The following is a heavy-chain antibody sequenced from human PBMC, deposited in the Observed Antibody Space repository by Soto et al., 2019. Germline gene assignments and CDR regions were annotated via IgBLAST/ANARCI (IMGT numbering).Heavy chain of an antibody. Sequence: GGSLELSCAASGFIFSSSWMTWVRQAPGKGLEWVANIKPDGSEVYYADSMKGRFTISRDNARNSLYLQMSSLRAEDTAVYYCARGSLLKSIPIYRYFYYAMDVWGQGTTVTVAS. CDR2: IKPDGSEV. V-gene: IGHV3-7*03. J-gene: IGHJ6*01. D-gene: IGHD2-2*02. CDR3: ARGSLLKSIPIYRYFYYAMDV. CDR1: GFIFSSSW.